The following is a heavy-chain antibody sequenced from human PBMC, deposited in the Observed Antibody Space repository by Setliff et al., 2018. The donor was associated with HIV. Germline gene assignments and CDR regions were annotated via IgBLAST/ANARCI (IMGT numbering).Heavy chain of an antibody. D-gene: IGHD3-10*01. CDR3: ASDSPAARFEELEDHYYYFMDV. V-gene: IGHV1-69*13. Sequence: SVKVSCKASGGPFTSAFNWVRQVPGPGLEWMGGIIPIFGTANYAQNFGGRVTITADQSTTTSYLQLNSLRFEDTAIYYCASDSPAARFEELEDHYYYFMDVWGHGTLVTVSS. CDR2: IIPIFGTA. CDR1: GGPFTSA. J-gene: IGHJ6*03.